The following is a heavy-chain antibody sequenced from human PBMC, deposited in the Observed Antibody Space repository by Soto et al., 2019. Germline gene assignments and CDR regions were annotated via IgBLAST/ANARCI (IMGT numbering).Heavy chain of an antibody. CDR1: GYTFTSYG. CDR2: ISAYNGNT. D-gene: IGHD1-26*01. J-gene: IGHJ4*02. V-gene: IGHV1-18*01. CDR3: ARVYPSGSYTYYFDY. Sequence: QVQLVQSGAEVKKPGASVKVSCKASGYTFTSYGISWVRQGPGQGLEWMGWISAYNGNTNYAQKLQGRVTMTTDTSTSTAYMELRSLRSDDTAVYYCARVYPSGSYTYYFDYWGQGTLVTVSS.